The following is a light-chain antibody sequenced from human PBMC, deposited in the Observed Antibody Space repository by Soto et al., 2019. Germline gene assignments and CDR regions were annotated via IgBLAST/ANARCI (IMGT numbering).Light chain of an antibody. Sequence: DLQMTQSPSTLSASVGDRVTITCRASQSISNWLAWYQQKPGKAPKLLIHKASSLQSGVPSRFSGSGSGTEFTLTISSLQPDDFATYYCQQYNTYWTFGQGTKVEIK. CDR2: KAS. J-gene: IGKJ1*01. V-gene: IGKV1-5*03. CDR3: QQYNTYWT. CDR1: QSISNW.